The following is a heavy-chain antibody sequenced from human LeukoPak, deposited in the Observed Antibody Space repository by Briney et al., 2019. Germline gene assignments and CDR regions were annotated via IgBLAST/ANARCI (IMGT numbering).Heavy chain of an antibody. CDR3: ARDWSHRCFDY. V-gene: IGHV3-53*01. CDR2: IYSGGST. CDR1: GFTVSSNY. J-gene: IGHJ4*02. D-gene: IGHD3-3*01. Sequence: GGSLRLSCAASGFTVSSNYMSWVRQAPGKGREWVSVIYSGGSTYYADSVKGRFTISRDNSKNTLYLQMNSLRAEDTAVYYCARDWSHRCFDYWGQGTLVTVSS.